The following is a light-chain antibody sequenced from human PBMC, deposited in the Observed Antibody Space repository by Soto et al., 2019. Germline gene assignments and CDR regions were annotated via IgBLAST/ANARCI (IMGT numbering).Light chain of an antibody. J-gene: IGKJ2*01. CDR1: QSVGYW. CDR2: DVS. V-gene: IGKV1-5*01. CDR3: QQYYNSWMYT. Sequence: DIPMTQSPSTLSASVGDRVTITCRASQSVGYWLAGYQQKPGKAPKLLIYDVSSLQSGVPLRFSGSGSGTEFALTISCLEPDDFATYYRQQYYNSWMYTSGQGTKLEFK.